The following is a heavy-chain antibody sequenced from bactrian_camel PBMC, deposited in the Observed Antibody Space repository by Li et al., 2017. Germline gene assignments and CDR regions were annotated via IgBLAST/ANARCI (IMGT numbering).Heavy chain of an antibody. V-gene: IGHV3-2*01. D-gene: IGHD8*01. CDR1: GLGDRRAC. CDR2: IDYTGKT. J-gene: IGHJ4*01. Sequence: HVQLVESGGGSVHSGESLRLSCVVSGLGDRRACMGWFRLVTGKEREGVATIDYTGKTKYVDSVKGRFTIGRANDKKTFYLQMNSLKPEDTATYYCAVDPRLSFCSDASMTGGWLFLGRGTQVTVS.